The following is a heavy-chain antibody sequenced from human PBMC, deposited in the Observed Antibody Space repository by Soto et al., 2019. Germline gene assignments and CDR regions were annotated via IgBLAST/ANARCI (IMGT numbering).Heavy chain of an antibody. CDR2: IIPIFGTA. V-gene: IGHV1-69*13. J-gene: IGHJ4*02. Sequence: SVKVSCKASVGTFSSYAISWVRQAPGQGLEWMGGIIPIFGTANYAQKFQGRVTITADESTSTAYMELSSLRSEDTAVYYCAIRDVDTAQGPNDYWGQGTLVTVSS. CDR3: AIRDVDTAQGPNDY. D-gene: IGHD5-18*01. CDR1: VGTFSSYA.